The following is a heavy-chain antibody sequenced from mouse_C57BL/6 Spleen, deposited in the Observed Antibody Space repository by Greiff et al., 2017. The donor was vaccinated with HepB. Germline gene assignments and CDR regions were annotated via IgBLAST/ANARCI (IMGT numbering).Heavy chain of an antibody. CDR2: ISYDGSN. Sequence: EVKLQESGPGLVKPSQSLSLTCSVTGYSITSGYYWNWIRQFPGNKLEWMGYISYDGSNNYNPSLKNRISITRDTSKNQFFLKLNSVTTEDTATYYCARENDGYYWFAYWGQGTLVTVSA. CDR3: ARENDGYYWFAY. CDR1: GYSITSGYY. J-gene: IGHJ3*01. V-gene: IGHV3-6*01. D-gene: IGHD2-3*01.